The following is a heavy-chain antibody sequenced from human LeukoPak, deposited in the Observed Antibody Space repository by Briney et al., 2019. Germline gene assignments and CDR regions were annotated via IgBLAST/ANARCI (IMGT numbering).Heavy chain of an antibody. CDR1: GFTFSSYG. D-gene: IGHD6-19*01. V-gene: IGHV3-30*18. CDR2: ISFDGSIE. CDR3: AKDSDIAVAGSDDALDV. Sequence: GGSLRLSCAASGFTFSSYGMHWVRQTPGKGLEWVALISFDGSIEYYADSVKGRFTFSGDNSKNTLFLQMNSLRPEDTAVYYCAKDSDIAVAGSDDALDVWGQGTMVTVSP. J-gene: IGHJ3*01.